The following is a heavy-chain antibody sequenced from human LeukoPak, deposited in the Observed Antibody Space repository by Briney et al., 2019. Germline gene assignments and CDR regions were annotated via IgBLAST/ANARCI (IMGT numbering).Heavy chain of an antibody. CDR1: GGPFSGYY. V-gene: IGHV4-34*01. CDR3: ARGQGRGYYYGMDV. CDR2: INQRGST. J-gene: IGHJ6*04. Sequence: SETLALPCAVYGGPFSGYYGRWIRPPPGKGLEWIGEINQRGSTNYNPSLKSRVTTSVDTSKNQFSLKLSSVTAADTAVYYCARGQGRGYYYGMDVWGKGTTVTVSS. D-gene: IGHD3-10*01.